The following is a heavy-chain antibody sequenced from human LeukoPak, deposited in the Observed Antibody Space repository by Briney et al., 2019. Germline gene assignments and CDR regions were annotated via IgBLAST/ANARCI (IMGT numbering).Heavy chain of an antibody. CDR3: ARARIDY. CDR2: IKDDGSEK. J-gene: IGHJ4*02. V-gene: IGHV3-7*04. D-gene: IGHD1-14*01. CDR1: GFTFSSYW. Sequence: GGSLRLSCVGSGFTFSSYWMTWVRQALRKGLEWVANIKDDGSEKYSVDSVKGRFTISRDNAKNLLYLQMSSLRAEDTAVYYCARARIDYWGQGTLVTVSS.